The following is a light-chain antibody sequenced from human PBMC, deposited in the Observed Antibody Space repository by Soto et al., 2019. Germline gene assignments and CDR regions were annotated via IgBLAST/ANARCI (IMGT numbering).Light chain of an antibody. Sequence: EIVMTQSPATLSVSPGERASLSCRASQSVSTNLAWYQQKPAQAPRLLIYGASTRATGIPARFSGGGSGTEFTLTISSLQSADGAVYYCQQYNDWPLTFGGGTKVEI. CDR3: QQYNDWPLT. CDR1: QSVSTN. V-gene: IGKV3-15*01. CDR2: GAS. J-gene: IGKJ4*01.